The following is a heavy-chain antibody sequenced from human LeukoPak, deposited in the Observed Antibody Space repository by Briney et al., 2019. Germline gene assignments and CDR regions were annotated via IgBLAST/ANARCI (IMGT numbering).Heavy chain of an antibody. CDR1: GGSITGYY. D-gene: IGHD1-7*01. J-gene: IGHJ4*02. Sequence: SETLSLTCTVSGGSITGYYWSWIRQAPGKGLGWIAYISYSGSTSYNPSLRSRVTISVDTSKNLFSLNLSSLTAADTAVYYCVRHSGGTTYDYWGQGIQVTVSS. CDR2: ISYSGST. V-gene: IGHV4-59*08. CDR3: VRHSGGTTYDY.